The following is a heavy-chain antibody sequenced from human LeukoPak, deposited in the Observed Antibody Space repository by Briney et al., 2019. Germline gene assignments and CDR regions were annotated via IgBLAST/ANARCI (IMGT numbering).Heavy chain of an antibody. D-gene: IGHD6-13*01. J-gene: IGHJ6*02. Sequence: ASVKVSCKASGYTFNSYDINWVRQATGQGLEWMGWMNPNSGNTGYGQKFQGRVTMTRNTSISTAYMELSSLRSEDTAVCYCARGQGAAGTGRYYYYGLDVWGQGTTVTVSS. CDR3: ARGQGAAGTGRYYYYGLDV. CDR2: MNPNSGNT. V-gene: IGHV1-8*01. CDR1: GYTFNSYD.